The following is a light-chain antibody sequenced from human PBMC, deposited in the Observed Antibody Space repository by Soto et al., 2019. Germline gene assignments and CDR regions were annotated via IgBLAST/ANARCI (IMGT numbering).Light chain of an antibody. Sequence: DIQMAQSPSTLSASVGDTVTVTCRASQTISSWLAWYQQKPGKAPKLLIYKASTLKSGVPSRFSGSGSGTEFTLTISSLQPDDFATYYCQHYNSYSEAFGQGTKVVIK. J-gene: IGKJ1*01. CDR1: QTISSW. CDR3: QHYNSYSEA. V-gene: IGKV1-5*03. CDR2: KAS.